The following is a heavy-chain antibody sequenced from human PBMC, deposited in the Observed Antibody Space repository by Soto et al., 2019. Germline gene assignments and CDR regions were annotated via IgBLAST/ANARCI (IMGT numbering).Heavy chain of an antibody. V-gene: IGHV5-10-1*01. D-gene: IGHD3-16*01. CDR1: GYSFTTYW. CDR2: IDPNDSYT. J-gene: IGHJ6*02. Sequence: GESLKISCKGSGYSFTTYWINWVRQMPGKGLEWVGRIDPNDSYTSYSPSFQGHVTISADKSISTAYLQWSSLKASDTAMYYCATSQAMGVYGMDVWGQGTTVTVSS. CDR3: ATSQAMGVYGMDV.